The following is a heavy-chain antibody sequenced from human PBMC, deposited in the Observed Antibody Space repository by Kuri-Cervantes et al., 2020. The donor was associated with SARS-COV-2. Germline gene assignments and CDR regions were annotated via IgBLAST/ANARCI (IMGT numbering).Heavy chain of an antibody. D-gene: IGHD6-19*01. CDR2: IYSSGST. Sequence: ESLKISCTVSGGSISSHYWSWIRQPAGKGLEWIGRIYSSGSTNYNPSLKSRVTMSVDTSKNQFSLKLRSVTAADTAIYYCARGKWLVGDYYYYMDVWGKGTTVTVSS. CDR3: ARGKWLVGDYYYYMDV. CDR1: GGSISSHY. V-gene: IGHV4-4*07. J-gene: IGHJ6*03.